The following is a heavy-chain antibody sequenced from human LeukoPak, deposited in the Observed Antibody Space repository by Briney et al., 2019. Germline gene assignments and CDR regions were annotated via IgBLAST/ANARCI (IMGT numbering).Heavy chain of an antibody. Sequence: PGGSLRLSCAASGFTFSSYSMNWVRQAPGKGLEWVSSISSSSSYIYYADSVKGRFTISRDNAKDSLYLQMNSLRAEDTAVYYCARDRSDYGGSRDAFDIWGQGTMVTVSS. CDR2: ISSSSSYI. V-gene: IGHV3-21*01. J-gene: IGHJ3*02. CDR3: ARDRSDYGGSRDAFDI. D-gene: IGHD4-23*01. CDR1: GFTFSSYS.